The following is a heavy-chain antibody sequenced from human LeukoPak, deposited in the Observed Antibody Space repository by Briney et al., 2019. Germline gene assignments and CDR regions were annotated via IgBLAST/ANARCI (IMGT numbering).Heavy chain of an antibody. Sequence: PSETLSLTCTVSGGSISSYYWSWIRQPAGKGLEWIGRIYTSGSTNYSPSLKSRVTMSVDTSKNQFSLKLSSVTAADTAVYYCARGGYYCDSSGPYYFDYWGQGTLVTVSS. D-gene: IGHD3-22*01. CDR1: GGSISSYY. V-gene: IGHV4-4*07. J-gene: IGHJ4*02. CDR3: ARGGYYCDSSGPYYFDY. CDR2: IYTSGST.